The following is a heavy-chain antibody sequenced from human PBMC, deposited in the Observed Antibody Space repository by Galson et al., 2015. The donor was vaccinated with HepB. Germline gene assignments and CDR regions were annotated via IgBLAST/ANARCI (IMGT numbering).Heavy chain of an antibody. CDR2: IYYSGST. CDR1: GGSISSYY. J-gene: IGHJ6*02. Sequence: SETLSLTCTVSGGSISSYYWSWIRQPPGKGLEWIGYIYYSGSTNYNPSLKSRVTISVDTSKNQFSLKLSSVTAADTAVYYCASTGIAAAGTKHRYYYGMDVWGQGTTVTVSS. V-gene: IGHV4-59*01. CDR3: ASTGIAAAGTKHRYYYGMDV. D-gene: IGHD6-13*01.